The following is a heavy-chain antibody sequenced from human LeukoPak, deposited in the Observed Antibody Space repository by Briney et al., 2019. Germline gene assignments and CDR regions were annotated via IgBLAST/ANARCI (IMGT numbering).Heavy chain of an antibody. D-gene: IGHD6-13*01. CDR2: INPHSAGT. J-gene: IGHJ4*02. Sequence: ASVKVSCKTSGDTFTDYYMHWVRQAPGQGLEWMGWINPHSAGTHYGQKFQGRVTMTRDTSISTAYMELSRLTSDDTAVYYCARQGSWYYDFDNWGQGTLVTVSS. V-gene: IGHV1-2*02. CDR3: ARQGSWYYDFDN. CDR1: GDTFTDYY.